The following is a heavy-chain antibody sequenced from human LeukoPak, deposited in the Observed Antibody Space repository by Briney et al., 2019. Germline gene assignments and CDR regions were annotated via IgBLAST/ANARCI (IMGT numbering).Heavy chain of an antibody. V-gene: IGHV1-2*02. J-gene: IGHJ3*02. CDR1: GYTFTGYY. Sequence: GASVKVSCKASGYTFTGYYMHWVRQAPGQGLEWMGWTNPNSGGTNYAQKFQGRVTMTRDTSISTAYMELSRLRSDDTAVYYCARDQPGYCSGGSCYSGAFDIRGQGTMVTVSS. CDR2: TNPNSGGT. D-gene: IGHD2-15*01. CDR3: ARDQPGYCSGGSCYSGAFDI.